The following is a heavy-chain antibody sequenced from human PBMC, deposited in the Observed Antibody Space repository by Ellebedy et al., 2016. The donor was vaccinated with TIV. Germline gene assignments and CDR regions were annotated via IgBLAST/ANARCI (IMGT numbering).Heavy chain of an antibody. CDR2: ISSDGKNK. V-gene: IGHV3-30*04. Sequence: GESLKISXAASGFTFSTFDLHWVRQAPGGGLEWVTLISSDGKNKYYADSVKGRFTISRDNSQNTLYLQMSSLRAEDTAVYYCASERSSGSYFSSGAFDIWGQGTMVTVS. J-gene: IGHJ3*02. CDR3: ASERSSGSYFSSGAFDI. D-gene: IGHD3-10*01. CDR1: GFTFSTFD.